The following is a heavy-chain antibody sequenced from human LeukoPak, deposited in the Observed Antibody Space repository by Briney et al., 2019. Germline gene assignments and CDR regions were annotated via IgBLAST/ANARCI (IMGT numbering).Heavy chain of an antibody. D-gene: IGHD6-19*01. Sequence: SETLSLTCTVSGGSMSPYHWGWIRQPPGKGLEWTGYIYYSGSTNYNPSLNSRVTISVGTSKNQFSLRLSSVTAADTAIYYCARAVSGRFDYWGQGTLVTVSP. CDR3: ARAVSGRFDY. CDR2: IYYSGST. J-gene: IGHJ4*02. CDR1: GGSMSPYH. V-gene: IGHV4-59*08.